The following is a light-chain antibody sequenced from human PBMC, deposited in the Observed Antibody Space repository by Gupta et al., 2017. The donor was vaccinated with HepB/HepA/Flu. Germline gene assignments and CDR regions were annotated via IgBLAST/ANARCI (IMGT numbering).Light chain of an antibody. V-gene: IGLV3-1*01. Sequence: SYDLTQPPSVSVSPGQTASITCSGDKLGNKYACWYQQKPDQSPVLVIYQDTKQPSGIPERFSGSNSGNSATLTISGTQAMDESDYYCQAWDSSTYVAFGGGSKLTVL. J-gene: IGLJ2*01. CDR1: KLGNKY. CDR2: QDT. CDR3: QAWDSSTYVA.